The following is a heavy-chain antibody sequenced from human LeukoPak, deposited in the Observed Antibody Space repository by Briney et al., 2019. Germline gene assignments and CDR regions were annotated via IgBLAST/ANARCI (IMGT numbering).Heavy chain of an antibody. Sequence: GGSLRLSCVASGFTFSSYAMHWVRQAPGKGLEWVAVISYDGSNKYYADSVKGRFTISRDNSKNTLYLQMNSLRAEDTAVYYCARGPERTGVGTRYYYDMDVWGQGTTVTVPS. D-gene: IGHD2-8*01. CDR3: ARGPERTGVGTRYYYDMDV. CDR1: GFTFSSYA. CDR2: ISYDGSNK. V-gene: IGHV3-30-3*01. J-gene: IGHJ6*02.